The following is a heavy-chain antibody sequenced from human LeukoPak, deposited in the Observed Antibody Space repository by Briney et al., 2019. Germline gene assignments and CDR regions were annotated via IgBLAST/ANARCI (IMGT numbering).Heavy chain of an antibody. V-gene: IGHV3-48*03. CDR3: AKDDYYDTSGYRD. J-gene: IGHJ4*02. CDR2: ISSSGDII. D-gene: IGHD3-22*01. CDR1: GFTFSSYE. Sequence: GGSLRLSCAASGFTFSSYEMSWVRQAPGKGLEWVSYISSSGDIIYYADSVKGRFTISRDNAKNSLYLQMNSLRAEDTAVYYCAKDDYYDTSGYRDWGQGTLVTVSS.